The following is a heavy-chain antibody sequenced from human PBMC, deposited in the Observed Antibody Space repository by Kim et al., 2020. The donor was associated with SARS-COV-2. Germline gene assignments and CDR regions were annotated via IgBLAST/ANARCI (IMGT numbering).Heavy chain of an antibody. CDR3: ARDRYGDVDY. CDR2: NT. D-gene: IGHD4-17*01. V-gene: IGHV4-31*02. J-gene: IGHJ4*02. Sequence: NTYYNPSLKSRVTISVDMSKNQFSLKLSSVTAADTAVYYCARDRYGDVDYWGQGTLVTVSS.